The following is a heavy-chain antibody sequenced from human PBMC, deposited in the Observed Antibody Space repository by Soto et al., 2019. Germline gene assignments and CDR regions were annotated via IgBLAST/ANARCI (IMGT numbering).Heavy chain of an antibody. CDR1: GYTFTSYG. D-gene: IGHD3-10*01. J-gene: IGHJ4*02. CDR2: ISAYNGNT. CDR3: ARERVYSGSGSYPAEY. Sequence: QVQLVQSGAEVKKPGASVKVSCRASGYTFTSYGISWVRQAPGQGLEWMGWISAYNGNTNYAQKIQGRVTMTTDTSASTGYMELRSLISDDTGVYYCARERVYSGSGSYPAEYWCQGTLVTVSS. V-gene: IGHV1-18*01.